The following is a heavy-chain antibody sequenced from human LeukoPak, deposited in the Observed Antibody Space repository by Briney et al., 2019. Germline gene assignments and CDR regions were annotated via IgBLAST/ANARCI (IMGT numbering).Heavy chain of an antibody. CDR1: GGTFSSYA. D-gene: IGHD2-8*01. Sequence: GASVKVSCKASGGTFSSYAISWVRQAPGQGLEWMGGIIPIFGTANYAQKFQGRVTITTDESTSTAYMEPSSLRSEDTAVYYCARVNLMVYAHDYWGQGTLVTVSS. CDR2: IIPIFGTA. J-gene: IGHJ4*02. V-gene: IGHV1-69*05. CDR3: ARVNLMVYAHDY.